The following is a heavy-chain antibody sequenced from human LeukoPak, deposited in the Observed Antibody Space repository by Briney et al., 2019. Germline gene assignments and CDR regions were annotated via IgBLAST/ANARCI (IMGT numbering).Heavy chain of an antibody. Sequence: GGSLRLPCAASGFTFSSYAMHWVRQAPGKGLGWVAVLSYDGSNKYYADSVKGRFTISRDNSKNTLYLQMNSLRAEDTAVYYCARAPSIVVVPAAVLDYWGQGTLVTVSS. CDR1: GFTFSSYA. D-gene: IGHD2-2*01. CDR2: LSYDGSNK. CDR3: ARAPSIVVVPAAVLDY. V-gene: IGHV3-30*01. J-gene: IGHJ4*02.